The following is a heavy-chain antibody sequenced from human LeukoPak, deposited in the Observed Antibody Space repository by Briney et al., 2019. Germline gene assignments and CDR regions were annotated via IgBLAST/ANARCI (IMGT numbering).Heavy chain of an antibody. D-gene: IGHD1-26*01. V-gene: IGHV4-59*11. Sequence: SETLSLTCSVSGVSISSHYWRWIRQPPGKGLEWIGYIYYSGSTNYNPSLKSRVTISVDTSKNQFSLKLSSVTAADTAVYYCARDSSDTGNYYMDVWGKGTTVTVSS. CDR1: GVSISSHY. CDR2: IYYSGST. CDR3: ARDSSDTGNYYMDV. J-gene: IGHJ6*03.